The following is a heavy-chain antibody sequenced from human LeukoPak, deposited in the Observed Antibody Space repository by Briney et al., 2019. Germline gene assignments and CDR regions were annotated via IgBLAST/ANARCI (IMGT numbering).Heavy chain of an antibody. D-gene: IGHD3-22*01. V-gene: IGHV1-2*02. Sequence: ASVKVSCKASGYTFTGYYMHWVRQAPGQGLEWMGWINPNSGGTNYAQKFQGRVTMTTDTSTSTAYMELRSLRSDDTAVYYCARDLFEYYYDSSGYQPLDYWGQGALVTVSS. CDR3: ARDLFEYYYDSSGYQPLDY. CDR1: GYTFTGYY. J-gene: IGHJ4*02. CDR2: INPNSGGT.